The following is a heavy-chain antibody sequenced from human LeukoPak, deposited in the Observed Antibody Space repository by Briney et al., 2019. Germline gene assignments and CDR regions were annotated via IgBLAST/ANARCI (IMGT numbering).Heavy chain of an antibody. CDR1: GGSISSYY. V-gene: IGHV4-59*01. D-gene: IGHD3-10*01. J-gene: IGHJ4*02. CDR2: IYYRGST. CDR3: ARWRGGSGSYRGYYFDY. Sequence: SETQSLTCTVSGGSISSYYWSWIRQPPGKGLEWIGYIYYRGSTNYNPSLTSRVTISVDTSKNQFSLKLSSVSAADTAVYYCARWRGGSGSYRGYYFDYWGQGTLVTVSS.